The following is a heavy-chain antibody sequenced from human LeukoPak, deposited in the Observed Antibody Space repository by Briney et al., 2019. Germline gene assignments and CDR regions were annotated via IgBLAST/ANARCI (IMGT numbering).Heavy chain of an antibody. CDR1: GHSFSTYW. CDR2: IYPGNSDT. CDR3: ARRPTGSYDP. V-gene: IGHV5-51*01. J-gene: IGHJ5*02. D-gene: IGHD1-26*01. Sequence: GESLKISCKGSGHSFSTYWIGWVRQMPGKGLEWMGIIYPGNSDTRYSPSFQGQVTISADKSISTAYLQWSSLKASDTAMYYCARRPTGSYDPWGQGTLVTVSS.